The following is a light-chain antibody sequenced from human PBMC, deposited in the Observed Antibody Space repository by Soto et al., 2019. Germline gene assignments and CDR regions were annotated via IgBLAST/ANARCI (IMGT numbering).Light chain of an antibody. CDR1: SANIGAAYN. CDR2: GNN. CDR3: CSYAGGYTYL. Sequence: QSVLTQPPSVSGAPGQRVTISCTGSSANIGAAYNVDWYQQLPGTAPKLLIYGNNNRPSGVPARFSGSKSGTSASLAIAGLQAEDEGDYFCCSYAGGYTYLFGTGTKVTVL. V-gene: IGLV1-40*01. J-gene: IGLJ1*01.